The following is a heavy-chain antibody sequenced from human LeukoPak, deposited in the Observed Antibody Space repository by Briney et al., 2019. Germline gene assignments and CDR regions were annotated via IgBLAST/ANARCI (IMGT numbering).Heavy chain of an antibody. CDR2: LNSDGSST. Sequence: PGWSLRLASAASGFTFSSYWMHWVRQAPGTLLVCVSRLNSDGSSTSYADSVKGRFTISRDNAKNTLYLQMNSLRAEDTAVYYCARVAYPKYYYYYMDVWGKGTTVTVSS. CDR3: ARVAYPKYYYYYMDV. CDR1: GFTFSSYW. V-gene: IGHV3-74*01. J-gene: IGHJ6*03.